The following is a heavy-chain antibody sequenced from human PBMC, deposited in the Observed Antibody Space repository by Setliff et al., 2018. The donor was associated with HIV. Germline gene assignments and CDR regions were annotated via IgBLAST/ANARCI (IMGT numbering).Heavy chain of an antibody. Sequence: PGGSLRLSCVASGFSFDDYGMGWVRQAPGKGLEWVSGINWKGSSTFYGDSVKGRLTISRDNAKKSLYLQMNSLRPEDTALYFCVRVVSVYYGGGDYHYMDVWGKGTTVTVSS. CDR2: INWKGSST. J-gene: IGHJ6*03. D-gene: IGHD3-10*02. CDR3: VRVVSVYYGGGDYHYMDV. V-gene: IGHV3-20*04. CDR1: GFSFDDYG.